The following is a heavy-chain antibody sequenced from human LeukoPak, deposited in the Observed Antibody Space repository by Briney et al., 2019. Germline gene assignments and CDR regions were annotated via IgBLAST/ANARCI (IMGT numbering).Heavy chain of an antibody. CDR3: ARVDDSSSWYDY. V-gene: IGHV1-69*01. D-gene: IGHD6-13*01. J-gene: IGHJ4*02. CDR1: GGTFSSYA. CDR2: IIPVFGTA. Sequence: KVSCKASGGTFSSYAISWVRQAPGQGLEWMGGIIPVFGTANYAQKFQGRVTITADESTSTAYMELSSLRSEDTAVYYCARVDDSSSWYDYWGQGTLVTVSS.